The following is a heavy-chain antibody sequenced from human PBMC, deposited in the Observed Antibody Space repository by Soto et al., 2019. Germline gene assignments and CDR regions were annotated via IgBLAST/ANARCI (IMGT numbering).Heavy chain of an antibody. CDR1: GGSISSYY. CDR3: ARDPGPINCSGGSCYPYYYYGMDV. CDR2: IYYSGST. Sequence: PSETLSLTCTVSGGSISSYYWGWIRQPPGKGLEWIGYIYYSGSTNYNPSLKSRVTISVDTSKNQFSLKLNSVTAADTAVYYCARDPGPINCSGGSCYPYYYYGMDVWGQGTTVTVSS. J-gene: IGHJ6*02. V-gene: IGHV4-59*01. D-gene: IGHD2-15*01.